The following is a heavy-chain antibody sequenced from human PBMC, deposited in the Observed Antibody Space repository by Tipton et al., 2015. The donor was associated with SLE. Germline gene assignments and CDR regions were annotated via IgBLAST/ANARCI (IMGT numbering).Heavy chain of an antibody. J-gene: IGHJ6*03. CDR1: GGSISSGSYC. Sequence: TLSLTCTVSGGSISSGSYCWGWIRQPPGKGLEWIGSIYYSGSTYYNPSLKSRVTISVDTSKNQFSLKLSSVTAADTAVYYCARESWDYYYMDVWGNGTTVTVSS. CDR2: IYYSGST. D-gene: IGHD7-27*01. V-gene: IGHV4-39*07. CDR3: ARESWDYYYMDV.